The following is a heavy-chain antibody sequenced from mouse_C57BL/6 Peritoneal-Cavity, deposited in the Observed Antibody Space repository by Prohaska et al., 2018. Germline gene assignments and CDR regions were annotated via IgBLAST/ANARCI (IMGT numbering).Heavy chain of an antibody. Sequence: QVQLQQPGTELVKPGASVKLSCKASGYTFTSYWMQWVKQRPGQGLEWIGEIDPSDSYTNYNQKFKGKATLTVDTSSSTADMQLSSLTSEDSAGYYCATLVFAYWGQGTLVTVSA. V-gene: IGHV1-50*01. D-gene: IGHD2-10*02. CDR1: GYTFTSYW. CDR3: ATLVFAY. J-gene: IGHJ3*01. CDR2: IDPSDSYT.